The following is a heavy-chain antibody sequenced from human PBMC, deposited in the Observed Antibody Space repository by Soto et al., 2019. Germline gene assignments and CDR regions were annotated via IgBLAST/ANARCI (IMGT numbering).Heavy chain of an antibody. Sequence: SETLSVTCTVSGGSIGSDYWTWMRQPPGKGLEWIGYIYNSGATNYNPSLKSRVTISVDTSKKQFSLKLRYVTAPDTAAYHCESEQTYCSSSSCYHYFDYWGQGSMVTVS. CDR3: ESEQTYCSSSSCYHYFDY. CDR1: GGSIGSDY. D-gene: IGHD2-2*01. V-gene: IGHV4-59*01. CDR2: IYNSGAT. J-gene: IGHJ4*02.